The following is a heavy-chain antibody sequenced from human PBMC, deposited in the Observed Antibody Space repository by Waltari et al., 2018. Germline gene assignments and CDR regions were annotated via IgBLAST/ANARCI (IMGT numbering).Heavy chain of an antibody. J-gene: IGHJ6*02. CDR3: ARGVTMVRGVLSRYYYYGMDV. CDR2: IYYSGST. Sequence: QVQLQESGPGLVKPSETLSLTCTVSGGSVSSGSYYWSWIRQPPGKGLEWIGYIYYSGSTNDSPSLKSRVTISVDTSKNQFSLKLSSVTAADTAVYYGARGVTMVRGVLSRYYYYGMDVWGQGTTVTVSS. D-gene: IGHD3-10*01. CDR1: GGSVSSGSYY. V-gene: IGHV4-61*01.